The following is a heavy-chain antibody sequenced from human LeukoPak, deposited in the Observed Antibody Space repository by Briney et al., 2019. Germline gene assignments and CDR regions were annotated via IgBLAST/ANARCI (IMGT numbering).Heavy chain of an antibody. CDR1: GLSISSYY. V-gene: IGHV4-59*01. CDR3: ARGNGWFAY. D-gene: IGHD2-8*01. Sequence: SETLSLTCTVDGLSISSYYWSWIRQPPGKGLEWIGYIYYSGSTNYNPSLKSRVTISIDTSKNQFSLKLSSVAAADTAVYYRARGNGWFAYRGQGPLVTVSS. CDR2: IYYSGST. J-gene: IGHJ5*01.